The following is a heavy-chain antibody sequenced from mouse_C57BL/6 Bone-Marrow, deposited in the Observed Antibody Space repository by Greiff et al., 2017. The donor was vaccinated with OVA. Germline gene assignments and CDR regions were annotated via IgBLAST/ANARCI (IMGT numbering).Heavy chain of an antibody. CDR1: GYAFSSSW. D-gene: IGHD6-1*01. V-gene: IGHV1-82*01. J-gene: IGHJ2*01. CDR2: IYPGDGDT. CDR3: ARVQPDY. Sequence: VQLQQSGPELVKPGASVKISCKASGYAFSSSWMNWVKQRPGKGLEWIGRIYPGDGDTNYNGKFKGKATLTADKSSSTAYMQLSSLTSEDSAVYFCARVQPDYWGQGTTLTVSS.